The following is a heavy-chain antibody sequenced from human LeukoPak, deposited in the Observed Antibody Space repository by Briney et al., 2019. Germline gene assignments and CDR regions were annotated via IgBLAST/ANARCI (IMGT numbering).Heavy chain of an antibody. CDR3: ARLSNYDFWSGRGGDFDY. J-gene: IGHJ4*02. Sequence: SETLSLTCAVYGGSFSGYYWSWIRQPPGKGREWIGEINHSGSTNYNPSLKSRVTRSVDTSKNQFSLKLSSVTAADTAVYYCARLSNYDFWSGRGGDFDYWGQGTLVTVSS. CDR1: GGSFSGYY. D-gene: IGHD3-3*01. CDR2: INHSGST. V-gene: IGHV4-34*01.